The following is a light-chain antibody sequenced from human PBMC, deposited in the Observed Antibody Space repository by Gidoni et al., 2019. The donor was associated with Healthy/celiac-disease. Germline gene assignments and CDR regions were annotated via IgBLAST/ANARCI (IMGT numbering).Light chain of an antibody. J-gene: IGKJ4*01. V-gene: IGKV1-39*01. CDR1: QSISSY. CDR2: AAS. CDR3: QQSYSTPPELT. Sequence: DIQMTQSPSSLSASVGDRVTITCRASQSISSYLNWYQHKPGKAPKLLIYAASSLQSGVPSMFSGSGSGTDFTLTIRSLQPEDFATYYCQQSYSTPPELTFGGGTKVEIK.